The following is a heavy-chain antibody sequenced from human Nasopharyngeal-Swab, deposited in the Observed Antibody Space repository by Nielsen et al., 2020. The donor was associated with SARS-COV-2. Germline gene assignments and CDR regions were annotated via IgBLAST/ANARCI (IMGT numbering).Heavy chain of an antibody. CDR2: IIPIFGTA. CDR3: ARLPGIAAAGRERYYYYYMDV. J-gene: IGHJ6*03. V-gene: IGHV1-69*13. D-gene: IGHD6-13*01. CDR1: GGTFSSYA. Sequence: SVKVSCKAPGGTFSSYAISWVRQAPGQGLEWMGGIIPIFGTANYAQKFQGRVTITADESTSTAYMELSSLRSEDTAVYYCARLPGIAAAGRERYYYYYMDVWGKGTTVTVSS.